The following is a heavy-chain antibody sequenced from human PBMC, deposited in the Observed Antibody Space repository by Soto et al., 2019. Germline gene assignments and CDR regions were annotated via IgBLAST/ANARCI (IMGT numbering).Heavy chain of an antibody. CDR2: INHSGST. CDR3: ARAPLYYDFWSGYHCGWFDP. Sequence: SETLSLTCAVYGGSFSGYYWSWIRQPPGKGLEWIGEINHSGSTNYNPSLKSRVTISVDTSKNQFSLKLSSVTAADTAVYYCARAPLYYDFWSGYHCGWFDPWGQGTLVT. CDR1: GGSFSGYY. V-gene: IGHV4-34*01. J-gene: IGHJ5*02. D-gene: IGHD3-3*01.